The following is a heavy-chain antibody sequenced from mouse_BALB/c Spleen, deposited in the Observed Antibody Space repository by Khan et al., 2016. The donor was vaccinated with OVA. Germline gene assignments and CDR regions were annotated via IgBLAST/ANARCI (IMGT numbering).Heavy chain of an antibody. CDR2: IHPSDSDT. D-gene: IGHD2-14*01. V-gene: IGHV1-74*01. J-gene: IGHJ1*01. CDR1: GYSFTSYW. Sequence: QVQLQQPGAELVRPGASVKLSCKASGYSFTSYWMNWMKQRPGQGLEWIGIIHPSDSDTRLNQKFKDKATLTVDQSSTTAYMQFSSPTSEDSAVYYCARGGTTSYWYFDVWGAGTTVTVSS. CDR3: ARGGTTSYWYFDV.